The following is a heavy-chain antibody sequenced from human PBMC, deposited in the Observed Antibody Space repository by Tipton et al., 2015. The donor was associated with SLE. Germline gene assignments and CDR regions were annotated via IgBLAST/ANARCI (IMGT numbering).Heavy chain of an antibody. CDR2: IYYSGST. Sequence: TLSLTCTVSGGSISSRYWSWIRQPPGKGLEWIGYIYYSGSTNYNPSLKSRVTISVDTSKNQFSLKLSSVTAADTAVYYCARAQSSGYWYDAFDIWGQGTMVTVSS. CDR3: ARAQSSGYWYDAFDI. D-gene: IGHD3-22*01. CDR1: GGSISSRY. V-gene: IGHV4-59*11. J-gene: IGHJ3*02.